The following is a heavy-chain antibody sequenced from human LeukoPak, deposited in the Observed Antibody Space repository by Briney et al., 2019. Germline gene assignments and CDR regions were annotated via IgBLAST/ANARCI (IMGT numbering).Heavy chain of an antibody. CDR2: ISYDGSNK. CDR1: GFTFSSYG. CDR3: AKDRGWRSVVYYFDY. J-gene: IGHJ4*02. D-gene: IGHD3-10*01. Sequence: GGSLRLSCAASGFTFSSYGMHWVRQAPGKGLEWVAVISYDGSNKYYADSVKGRFTISRDNSKNTLYLQMNGLRAEDTAVYYCAKDRGWRSVVYYFDYWGQGTLVTVSS. V-gene: IGHV3-30*18.